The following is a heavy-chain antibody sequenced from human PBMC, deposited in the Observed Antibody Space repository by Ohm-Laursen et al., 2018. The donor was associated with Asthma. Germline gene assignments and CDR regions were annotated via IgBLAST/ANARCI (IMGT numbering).Heavy chain of an antibody. CDR1: GYTLSNYG. CDR3: AKVRTAGYDALDL. CDR2: INTNTGKP. V-gene: IGHV7-4-1*02. J-gene: IGHJ3*01. D-gene: IGHD3-9*01. Sequence: ASVKVSCKASGYTLSNYGINWVRQAPGQGLEWMGWINTNTGKPSYAQGYTGRFVSSLDTAASTAYLQISSLEAEDSAVYFCAKVRTAGYDALDLWGQGTMVTVSS.